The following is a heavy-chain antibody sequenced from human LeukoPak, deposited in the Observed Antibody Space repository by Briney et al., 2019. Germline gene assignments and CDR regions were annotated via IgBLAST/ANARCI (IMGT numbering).Heavy chain of an antibody. V-gene: IGHV3-48*03. Sequence: PGGSLRLSCAASGITFSSYAMSWVRQAPGRGLEWVSHISGGGESTVYPDAVKGRFTISRDNAKNSLYLQMNSLRVEDTGVYYCARRSGRRYEYWGQGVLVTVSP. J-gene: IGHJ4*02. CDR1: GITFSSYA. CDR2: ISGGGEST. CDR3: ARRSGRRYEY. D-gene: IGHD5-24*01.